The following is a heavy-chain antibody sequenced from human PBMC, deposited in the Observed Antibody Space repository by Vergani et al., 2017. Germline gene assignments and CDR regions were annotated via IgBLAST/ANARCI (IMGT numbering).Heavy chain of an antibody. CDR2: IYYSGST. D-gene: IGHD6-19*01. J-gene: IGHJ5*02. CDR1: GASIRSSNYY. Sequence: QLQLQESGPGLVKPSATLSLTCSVSGASIRSSNYYWGWIRQPPGKGLEWIASIYYSGSTYYNPSLKSRVTISVDTSKNQFSQKLSPVTAADTAVYFCAIHSTVECLVKVGWIDPWGQGILVTVSS. V-gene: IGHV4-39*01. CDR3: AIHSTVECLVKVGWIDP.